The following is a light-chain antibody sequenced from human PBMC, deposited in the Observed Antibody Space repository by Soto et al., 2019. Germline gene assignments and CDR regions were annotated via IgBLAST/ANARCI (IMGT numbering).Light chain of an antibody. Sequence: EIVLMQSPVTLFLSPGESATLSCRASQSFSGSQVAWYQQKPGQAPRLLIYGASNRATGIPDRFSGVESETDFTLTINRLEPEDFAVYYCQQYTTVPHTFGQGTKLEIK. J-gene: IGKJ2*01. V-gene: IGKV3-20*01. CDR2: GAS. CDR3: QQYTTVPHT. CDR1: QSFSGSQ.